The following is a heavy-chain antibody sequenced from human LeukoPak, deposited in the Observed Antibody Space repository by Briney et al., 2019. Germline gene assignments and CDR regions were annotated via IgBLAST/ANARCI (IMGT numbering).Heavy chain of an antibody. CDR2: IYPGDSDT. CDR3: ASPQGGYNSSGPSWGY. CDR1: GYSLTSYW. V-gene: IGHV5-51*01. Sequence: GESLKISCKGSGYSLTSYWIAWVRQMPGKGLEWMGMIYPGDSDTRYSPSFQGQVTISVDKSISTAYLQWRSLKASDTAMYYCASPQGGYNSSGPSWGYWGQGTLVTVSS. D-gene: IGHD3-22*01. J-gene: IGHJ4*02.